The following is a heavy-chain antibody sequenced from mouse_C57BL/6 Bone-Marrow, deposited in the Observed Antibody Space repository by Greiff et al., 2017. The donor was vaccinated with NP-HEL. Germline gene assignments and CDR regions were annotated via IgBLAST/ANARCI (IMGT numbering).Heavy chain of an antibody. J-gene: IGHJ3*01. V-gene: IGHV1-4*01. CDR2: INPSSGYT. Sequence: VQLQQSGAELARPGASVKMSCKASGYTFTSYTMHWVKQRPGQGLEWIGYINPSSGYTKYNQKFKDKATLTADKSSSTAYMQLSSLTSEDSAVYYSAREKGDGRRTWVADWGQGTLVTVSA. CDR3: AREKGDGRRTWVAD. CDR1: GYTFTSYT. D-gene: IGHD2-13*01.